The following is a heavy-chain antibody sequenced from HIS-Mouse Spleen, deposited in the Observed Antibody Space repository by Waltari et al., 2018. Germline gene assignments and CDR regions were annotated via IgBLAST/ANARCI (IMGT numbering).Heavy chain of an antibody. Sequence: QVQLVQSGAEVKKPGTSVKVSCKASGYPFTVYYMHGVRQAPGQGLEWMGWINPNSGGTNYAQKFQGRVTMTRDTSISTAYMELSRLRSDDTAVYYCARARWYPVGWFDPWGQGTLVTVSS. CDR3: ARARWYPVGWFDP. D-gene: IGHD2-15*01. V-gene: IGHV1-2*02. CDR2: INPNSGGT. CDR1: GYPFTVYY. J-gene: IGHJ5*02.